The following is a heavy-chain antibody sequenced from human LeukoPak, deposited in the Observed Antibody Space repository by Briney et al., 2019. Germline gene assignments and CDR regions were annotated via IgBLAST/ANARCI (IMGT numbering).Heavy chain of an antibody. J-gene: IGHJ3*02. CDR2: IIPIFGIA. V-gene: IGHV1-69*04. CDR1: GGTFSSYA. Sequence: SVKLSCKASGGTFSSYASSWVRQAPGQGLEWMGRIIPIFGIANYAQKFQGRVTITADKSTSTAYMKLSSLRSEDTAVYYCARDAIDAFDIWGQGTMVTVSS. CDR3: ARDAIDAFDI.